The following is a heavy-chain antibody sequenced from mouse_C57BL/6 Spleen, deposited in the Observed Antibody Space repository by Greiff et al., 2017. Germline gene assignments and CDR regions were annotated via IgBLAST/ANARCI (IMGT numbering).Heavy chain of an antibody. CDR1: GYTFTSYD. D-gene: IGHD2-3*01. Sequence: VQLQQSGPELVKPGASVKLSCKASGYTFTSYDINWVKQRPGQGLEWIGWIYPRDGSTTYNEKFKGKAPLTVDTSSSTAYMELHSLTSEDSAVYFCARWGDDGYYFDYWGQGTLVTVSA. CDR3: ARWGDDGYYFDY. J-gene: IGHJ3*01. CDR2: IYPRDGST. V-gene: IGHV1-85*01.